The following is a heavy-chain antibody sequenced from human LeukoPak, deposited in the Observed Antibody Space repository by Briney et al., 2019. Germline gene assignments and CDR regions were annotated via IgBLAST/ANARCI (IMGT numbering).Heavy chain of an antibody. Sequence: SETLSLTCTVSGYSISSGYYWGWIRQPPGKGLEWIGSIYDSGSTYYNPSLKSRVTIAVDTSKNQFSLKLSSVTAADTAVYYRARARLPYYYDSSGPRWFDPWGQGTLVTVSS. J-gene: IGHJ5*02. D-gene: IGHD3-22*01. CDR3: ARARLPYYYDSSGPRWFDP. V-gene: IGHV4-38-2*02. CDR1: GYSISSGYY. CDR2: IYDSGST.